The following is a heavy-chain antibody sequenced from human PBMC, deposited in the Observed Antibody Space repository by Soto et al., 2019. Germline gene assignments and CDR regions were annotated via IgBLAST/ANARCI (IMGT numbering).Heavy chain of an antibody. CDR3: ARQLRDGYNGGYWFDP. J-gene: IGHJ5*02. CDR1: GGSISSDDYY. D-gene: IGHD5-12*01. CDR2: IYYSGVT. V-gene: IGHV4-30-4*01. Sequence: QVQLQESGPGLVKPSQTLSLTCTVSGGSISSDDYYWSCIRQPPGKGLECIGYIYYSGVTHYNPSLKSRLTISLDTSKNQFSRKLSSVTAAATAVYFCARQLRDGYNGGYWFDPWGQGTLVTVSS.